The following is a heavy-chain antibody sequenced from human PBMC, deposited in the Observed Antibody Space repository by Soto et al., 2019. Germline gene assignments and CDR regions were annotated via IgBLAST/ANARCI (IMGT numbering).Heavy chain of an antibody. J-gene: IGHJ6*02. CDR1: GGTFSSHA. V-gene: IGHV1-69*13. D-gene: IGHD2-2*03. CDR3: GSVGYCSSTSCLFYYYHYGMDV. CDR2: IIPIFGTT. Sequence: ASVKVSCKVSGGTFSSHAISWVRQAPGRGLEWMGGIIPIFGTTNYAQNFRARVTITADESTSTAYMELSSLTSEDTAVYYCGSVGYCSSTSCLFYYYHYGMDVWGQGTTVTVSS.